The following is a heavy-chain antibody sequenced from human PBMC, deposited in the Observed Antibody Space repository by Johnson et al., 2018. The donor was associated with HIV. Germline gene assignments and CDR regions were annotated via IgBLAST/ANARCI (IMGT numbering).Heavy chain of an antibody. D-gene: IGHD2-8*02. J-gene: IGHJ3*02. CDR1: GFTVSSNY. CDR2: IHTGGST. Sequence: EVQLVESGGGLIQPGGSLRLSCAASGFTVSSNYINWVRQAPGKGLEWVSVIHTGGSTSSADSGKGRVTVSRDNSKNTLVLQMNSLRAEDTAVYYCARVWSDAFDIGGQGTMVTVSS. CDR3: ARVWSDAFDI. V-gene: IGHV3-53*01.